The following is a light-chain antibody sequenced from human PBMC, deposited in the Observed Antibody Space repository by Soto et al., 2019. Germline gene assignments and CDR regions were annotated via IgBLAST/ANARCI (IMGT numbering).Light chain of an antibody. V-gene: IGKV3D-20*02. J-gene: IGKJ1*01. Sequence: EIVLTQSPGTLSLSQGERATLSCRASQSVSSSYLAWYQQKPGQAPRLLIYGASSRATGIPDRFSGSGSGTDFTLTISSLQPEDLAVYFCQQRSNWPRTFGQGTKVDI. CDR1: QSVSSSY. CDR3: QQRSNWPRT. CDR2: GAS.